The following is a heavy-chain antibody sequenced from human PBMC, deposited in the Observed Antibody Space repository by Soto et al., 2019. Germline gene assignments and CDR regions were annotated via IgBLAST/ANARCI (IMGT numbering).Heavy chain of an antibody. Sequence: PSETLSLTCAVSGGSISSSNWWSWVRQPPGKGLDWIGEIYHSGSTNYNPSLKSRVTISVDKSKNQFSLKLSSVTAADTAVYYCARGRIAAAGRTYYYYGMDVWGQGTTVTVSS. V-gene: IGHV4-4*02. D-gene: IGHD6-13*01. CDR2: IYHSGST. CDR3: ARGRIAAAGRTYYYYGMDV. CDR1: GGSISSSNW. J-gene: IGHJ6*02.